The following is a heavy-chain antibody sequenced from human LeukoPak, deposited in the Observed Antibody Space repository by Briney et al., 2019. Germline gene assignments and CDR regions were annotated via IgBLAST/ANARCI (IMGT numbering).Heavy chain of an antibody. D-gene: IGHD6-19*01. CDR1: GFTFSSYW. CDR3: ARSIAVAGTVYLVPFDY. J-gene: IGHJ4*02. V-gene: IGHV3-74*01. Sequence: GGSLRLSCATSGFTFSSYWMHWVRQAPGKGLVWVSRINSDGSSTSYADSVKGRFTISRDNAKNTLYLQMNSLRAEDTAVYYCARSIAVAGTVYLVPFDYWGQGTLVTVSS. CDR2: INSDGSST.